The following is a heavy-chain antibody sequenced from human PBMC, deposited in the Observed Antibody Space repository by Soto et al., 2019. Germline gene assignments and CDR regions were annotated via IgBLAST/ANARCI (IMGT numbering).Heavy chain of an antibody. D-gene: IGHD3-10*01. J-gene: IGHJ4*02. CDR2: ISYDGSNT. CDR1: GFTFSSYG. Sequence: QVQLVESGGGVVQPGGSLRLSCAASGFTFSSYGMHWVRQAPGKGLEWVAVISYDGSNTYYADSVKGRFTISRDNSKNTLYLQMNSLRAEDTAVYYCAKEGAMVRGVLDYWGQGTLVTVSS. V-gene: IGHV3-30*18. CDR3: AKEGAMVRGVLDY.